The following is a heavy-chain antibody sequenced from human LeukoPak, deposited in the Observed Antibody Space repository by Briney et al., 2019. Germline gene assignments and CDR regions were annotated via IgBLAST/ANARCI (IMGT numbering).Heavy chain of an antibody. D-gene: IGHD6-13*01. CDR3: ARAPSGYSMSTYYYYMDV. Sequence: SETLSLTCTVSGVSISSYYWSWIRQPPGKGLEWIGRIYYSGSTYYNPSLKSRVTISVDTSKNQFSLKLSSVTAADTAVYYCARAPSGYSMSTYYYYMDVWGKGTTVTVSS. V-gene: IGHV4-39*07. CDR2: IYYSGST. CDR1: GVSISSYY. J-gene: IGHJ6*03.